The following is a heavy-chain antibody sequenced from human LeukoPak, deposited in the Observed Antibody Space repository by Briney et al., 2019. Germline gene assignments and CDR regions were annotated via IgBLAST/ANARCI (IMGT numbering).Heavy chain of an antibody. D-gene: IGHD4-11*01. Sequence: GRSLRLSCAASGFTFSSYAMHWVRQAPGKGLEWVAVISYDGSNKYYADSVKGRFTISRDNSKNTLYLQMNSLRAEDTAVYYCARAGFYSYFDYWGQGTLVTVSS. J-gene: IGHJ4*02. CDR2: ISYDGSNK. CDR1: GFTFSSYA. CDR3: ARAGFYSYFDY. V-gene: IGHV3-30-3*01.